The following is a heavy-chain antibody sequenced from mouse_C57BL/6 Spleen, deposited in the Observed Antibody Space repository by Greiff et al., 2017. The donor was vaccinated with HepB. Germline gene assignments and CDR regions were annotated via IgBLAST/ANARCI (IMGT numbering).Heavy chain of an antibody. CDR2: IDPSDSET. CDR1: GYTFTSYW. J-gene: IGHJ4*01. Sequence: QVQLKQPGAELVRPGSSVKLSCKASGYTFTSYWMHWVKQRPIQGLEWIGNIDPSDSETHYNQKFKDKATLTVDKSSSTAYMQLSSLTSEDSAVYYCARAGDYGNYVDYWGQGTSVTVSS. V-gene: IGHV1-52*01. D-gene: IGHD2-1*01. CDR3: ARAGDYGNYVDY.